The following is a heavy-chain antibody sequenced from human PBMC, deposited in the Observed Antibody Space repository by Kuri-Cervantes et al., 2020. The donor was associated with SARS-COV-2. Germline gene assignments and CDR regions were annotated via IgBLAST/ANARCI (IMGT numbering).Heavy chain of an antibody. D-gene: IGHD3-3*01. Sequence: SETLSLTCPVSGGSISSGGYFWIWIRQPPGKGLEWIGYICHSGSTYYNPSLKSRVNISVDRSKNQFSLKLRSVTAADTAVYYGGTPFGVVPYWGRGTLVTVSS. CDR3: GTPFGVVPY. CDR2: ICHSGST. CDR1: GGSISSGGYF. J-gene: IGHJ4*02. V-gene: IGHV4-30-2*01.